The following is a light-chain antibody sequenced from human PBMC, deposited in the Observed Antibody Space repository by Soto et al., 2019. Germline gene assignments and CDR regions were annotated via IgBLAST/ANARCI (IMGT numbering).Light chain of an antibody. CDR2: GAS. V-gene: IGKV3-15*01. Sequence: EIVMTQSPATLSMSPGERATLSCRASQGISTNLAWYQQKPGQAPRLLIYGASTRATGIPARFSGSGSGTDFTLTISSLQSEDFAVYYCQQYDNWPPWTFGQGTKVEIK. J-gene: IGKJ1*01. CDR3: QQYDNWPPWT. CDR1: QGISTN.